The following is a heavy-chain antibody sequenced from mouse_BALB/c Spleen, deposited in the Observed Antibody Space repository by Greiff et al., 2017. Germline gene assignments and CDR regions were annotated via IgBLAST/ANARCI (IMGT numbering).Heavy chain of an antibody. CDR2: ISDGGSYT. V-gene: IGHV5-4*02. CDR1: GFTFSDYY. J-gene: IGHJ4*01. D-gene: IGHD1-1*01. Sequence: EVQGVESGGGLVKPGGSLKLSCAASGFTFSDYYMYWVRQTPEKRLEWVATISDGGSYTYYPDSVKGRFTISRDNAKNNLYLQMSSLKSEDTAMYYCAREGHYYGSSGYAMDYWGQGTSVTVSS. CDR3: AREGHYYGSSGYAMDY.